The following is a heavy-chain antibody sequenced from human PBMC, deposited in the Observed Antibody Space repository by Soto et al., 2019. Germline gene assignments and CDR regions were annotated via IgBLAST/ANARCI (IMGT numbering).Heavy chain of an antibody. J-gene: IGHJ6*02. CDR1: GFTFSSYA. D-gene: IGHD4-17*01. Sequence: GGSLRLSCATSGFTFSSYAMHWVRQAPGKGLEWVAVISYDGSSKYYADSVKGRFTISRDNSKNTLYLQMNSLRAEDTAVHYCAKDRGGVTTRDYYYYYGMDVWGQGTTVTVSS. CDR2: ISYDGSSK. CDR3: AKDRGGVTTRDYYYYYGMDV. V-gene: IGHV3-30-3*01.